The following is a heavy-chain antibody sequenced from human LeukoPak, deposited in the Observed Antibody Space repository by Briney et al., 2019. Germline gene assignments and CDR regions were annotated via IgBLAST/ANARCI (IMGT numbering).Heavy chain of an antibody. Sequence: SETLSLTCTVSGGSISSYYWSWIRQPPGKGLEWIGCMYYSVTTNYNPSLKSRVTISGDTSKNQFSLNLTSVTAADTAVYYCARGPTGNWFDPWGQGTLVTVSS. D-gene: IGHD4-17*01. CDR3: ARGPTGNWFDP. J-gene: IGHJ5*02. V-gene: IGHV4-59*01. CDR1: GGSISSYY. CDR2: MYYSVTT.